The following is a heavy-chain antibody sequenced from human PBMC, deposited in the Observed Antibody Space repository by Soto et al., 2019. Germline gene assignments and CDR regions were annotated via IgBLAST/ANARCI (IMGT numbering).Heavy chain of an antibody. CDR3: ARGLGCTNGVCYPGY. CDR1: GGSISSGDYY. Sequence: PSETLSLTCTVSGGSISSGDYYWSWIRQPPGKGLEWIGYIYYSGSTYYNPSLKSRVTISVDTSKNQFSLKLSSVTAADTAVYYCARGLGCTNGVCYPGYWGQGTLVTVSS. J-gene: IGHJ4*02. D-gene: IGHD2-8*01. CDR2: IYYSGST. V-gene: IGHV4-30-4*01.